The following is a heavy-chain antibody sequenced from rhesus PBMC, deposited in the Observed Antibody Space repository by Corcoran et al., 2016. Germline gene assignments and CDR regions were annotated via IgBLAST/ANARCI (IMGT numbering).Heavy chain of an antibody. CDR2: INSGGSST. Sequence: EVQLVETGGGLVQPGGSLKLSCAASGFTFSSYGMCWVRQAPGKGLEWVSAINSGGSSTYYSDSVKGRFTISRDNSKNTLSLQMNSLRAEDTAVYYCAKDPGYSGYWGQGVLVTVSS. J-gene: IGHJ4*01. D-gene: IGHD5-30*01. V-gene: IGHV3S5*01. CDR3: AKDPGYSGY. CDR1: GFTFSSYG.